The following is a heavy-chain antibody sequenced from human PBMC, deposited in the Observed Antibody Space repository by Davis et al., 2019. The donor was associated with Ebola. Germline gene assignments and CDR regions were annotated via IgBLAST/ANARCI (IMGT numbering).Heavy chain of an antibody. V-gene: IGHV3-11*01. D-gene: IGHD3-9*01. CDR3: ARDSGEYYDILTGYPTGMDV. Sequence: GESLKISCAASGFTFSAYYMSWIRQAPGKGLEWVSYISSSGSTIYYADSVKGRFTISRDNAKNSLYLQMNSLRAEDTAVYYCARDSGEYYDILTGYPTGMDVWGQGTTVTVSS. CDR1: GFTFSAYY. J-gene: IGHJ6*02. CDR2: ISSSGSTI.